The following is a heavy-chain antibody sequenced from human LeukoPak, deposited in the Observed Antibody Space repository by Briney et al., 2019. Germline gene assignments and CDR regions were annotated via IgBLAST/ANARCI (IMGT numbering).Heavy chain of an antibody. Sequence: GESLKISCKGSGYSFTSYWISWVRQMPGKGLEWMGRIDPSDSYTNYSPSFQGHVTISADKSISTAYLQWSSLKASDTAMYYRARRHCSGGSCSYYFDYWGQGTLVTVSS. CDR1: GYSFTSYW. CDR3: ARRHCSGGSCSYYFDY. D-gene: IGHD2-15*01. CDR2: IDPSDSYT. V-gene: IGHV5-10-1*01. J-gene: IGHJ4*02.